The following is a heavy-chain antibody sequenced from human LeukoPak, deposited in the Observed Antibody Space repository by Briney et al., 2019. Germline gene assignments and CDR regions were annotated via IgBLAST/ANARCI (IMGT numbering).Heavy chain of an antibody. CDR1: GFTFSSYE. V-gene: IGHV3-48*03. CDR3: ARGWAPAAILTRRGDY. D-gene: IGHD2-2*01. J-gene: IGHJ4*02. Sequence: PGGSLRLSCAASGFTFSSYEMNWVRQAPGKGLEWVSYISSSGSTIYYADSVKGRFTISRDNAKNSLYLQMNSLRAEDMAVYYCARGWAPAAILTRRGDYWGQGTLVTVSS. CDR2: ISSSGSTI.